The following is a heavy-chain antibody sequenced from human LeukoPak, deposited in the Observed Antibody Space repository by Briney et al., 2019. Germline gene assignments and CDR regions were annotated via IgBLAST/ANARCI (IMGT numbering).Heavy chain of an antibody. Sequence: ASVKVSCKASGYTFTGYYMHWVRQAPGQGLEWMGWINPNSGGTNYAQKFQGRVTMTRDTSISTAYMELSRLRSDDTAVYYCAVVPAFYYYYYGMDVWGQGTTVTVSS. CDR1: GYTFTGYY. V-gene: IGHV1-2*02. D-gene: IGHD2-2*01. CDR3: AVVPAFYYYYYGMDV. J-gene: IGHJ6*02. CDR2: INPNSGGT.